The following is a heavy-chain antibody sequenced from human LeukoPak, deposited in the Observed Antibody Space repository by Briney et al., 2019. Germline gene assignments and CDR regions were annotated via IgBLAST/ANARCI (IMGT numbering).Heavy chain of an antibody. CDR2: IKQDGSEK. Sequence: GGSQRLSCAVSGFSFSSYWMSWVRQAPGKGLEWVANIKQDGSEKYYVDSVKGRFTISRDNAKNSLYLQMNSLRAEDTAVYYCARDHIVGATNFDSWGQGSLVTVSS. D-gene: IGHD1-26*01. CDR1: GFSFSSYW. CDR3: ARDHIVGATNFDS. J-gene: IGHJ4*02. V-gene: IGHV3-7*01.